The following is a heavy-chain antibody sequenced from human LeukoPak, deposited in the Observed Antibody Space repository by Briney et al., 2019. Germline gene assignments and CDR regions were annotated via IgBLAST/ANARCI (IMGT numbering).Heavy chain of an antibody. Sequence: ASQTLSLTCTVSGGSVSSDNFYWNWLRQPAGKGLEWIGRIHSSGDTNYNPSLKSRVTVSVDVSKNHFSLKLSSVTAADTAVYYCAREASSGWHIDYWGQGTLVTVSS. CDR2: IHSSGDT. V-gene: IGHV4-61*02. J-gene: IGHJ4*02. D-gene: IGHD6-19*01. CDR3: AREASSGWHIDY. CDR1: GGSVSSDNFY.